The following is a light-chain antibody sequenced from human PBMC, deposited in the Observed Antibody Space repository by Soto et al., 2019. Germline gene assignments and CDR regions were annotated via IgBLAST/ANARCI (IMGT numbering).Light chain of an antibody. CDR3: QQYKNWPPVT. Sequence: ETGVTQAPATLSVSLGEKATLSCRASQSVNTNLAWYQQKPGQAPRLLIYGASIRATGVPARFSGSGSGTDFTLTISSLQPEDFAIYFCQQYKNWPPVTCGGGTKVDIK. J-gene: IGKJ4*01. V-gene: IGKV3-15*01. CDR1: QSVNTN. CDR2: GAS.